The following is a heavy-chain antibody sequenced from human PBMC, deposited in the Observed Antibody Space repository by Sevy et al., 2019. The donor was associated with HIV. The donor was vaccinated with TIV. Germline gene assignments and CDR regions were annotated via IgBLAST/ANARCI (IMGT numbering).Heavy chain of an antibody. V-gene: IGHV7-4-1*02. CDR2: INTNTGNP. D-gene: IGHD6-13*01. CDR3: AREGSSSPLNPYYYYGMDV. J-gene: IGHJ6*02. Sequence: ASVKVSRKASGYTFTSYAMNWVRQAPGQGLEWMGWINTNTGNPTYAQGFTGRFVFSLDTSVSTAYLQISSLKAEDTAVYYCAREGSSSPLNPYYYYGMDVWGQGTTVTVSS. CDR1: GYTFTSYA.